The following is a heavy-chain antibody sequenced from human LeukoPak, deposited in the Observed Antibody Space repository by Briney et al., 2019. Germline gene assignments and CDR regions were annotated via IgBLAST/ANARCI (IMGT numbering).Heavy chain of an antibody. J-gene: IGHJ6*02. V-gene: IGHV1-2*02. CDR3: ARAAGTAGYCSSTSCYRYYYGMDV. CDR1: GYTFTGYY. D-gene: IGHD2-2*03. CDR2: INPNSGGT. Sequence: ASVKVSCKASGYTFTGYYMHWVRQAPGQGLEWMGWINPNSGGTNYAQKFQGRVTMTGDTSISTAYMELSRLRSDDTAVYYCARAAGTAGYCSSTSCYRYYYGMDVWGQGTTVTVSS.